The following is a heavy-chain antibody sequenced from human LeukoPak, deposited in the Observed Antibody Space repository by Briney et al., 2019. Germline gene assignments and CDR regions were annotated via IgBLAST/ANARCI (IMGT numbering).Heavy chain of an antibody. Sequence: HGEPLSISCKGSGYSFASYWISWLRQMPGKGLEWMGRFDPSDSYTNYSPSFQGHVTISADKSTSTAYLQWSSLKASDTAMYYCARIKFIAAAGDDWFDPWGQGTLVTVSS. V-gene: IGHV5-10-1*01. CDR1: GYSFASYW. CDR3: ARIKFIAAAGDDWFDP. CDR2: FDPSDSYT. J-gene: IGHJ5*02. D-gene: IGHD6-13*01.